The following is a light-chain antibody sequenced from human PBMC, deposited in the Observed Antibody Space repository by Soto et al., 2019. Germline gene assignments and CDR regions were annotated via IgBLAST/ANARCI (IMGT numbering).Light chain of an antibody. CDR1: QSINNW. J-gene: IGKJ1*01. CDR2: DAS. Sequence: DIQMTQSPSTLSASVGDRVTITCRASQSINNWLAWYQQKPGEAPRLLIYDASSLESGVPSRFSGSGFGTELTLTISSLQPDDFATYYCLQYNNDPWTFGQGTKVDIK. V-gene: IGKV1-5*01. CDR3: LQYNNDPWT.